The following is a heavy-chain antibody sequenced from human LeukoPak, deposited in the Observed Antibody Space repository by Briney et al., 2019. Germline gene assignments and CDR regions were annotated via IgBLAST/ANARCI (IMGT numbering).Heavy chain of an antibody. CDR1: GYTFTGYY. CDR3: ARADGSGSFYGMDV. D-gene: IGHD3-10*01. Sequence: ASVKVSCKASGYTFTGYYMHWVRQAPGQGLEWMGWINPNSGGTNYAQKFQGWVTMTRDTSISTAYMELSRLRSDDTAVYYCARADGSGSFYGMDVWGQGTTVTVSS. V-gene: IGHV1-2*04. J-gene: IGHJ6*02. CDR2: INPNSGGT.